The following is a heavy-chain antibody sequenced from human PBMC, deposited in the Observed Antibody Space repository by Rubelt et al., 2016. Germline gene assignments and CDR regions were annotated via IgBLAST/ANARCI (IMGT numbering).Heavy chain of an antibody. Sequence: VQLVESGGGLVQPGGSLRLSCAASGFTFSSYSMNWDRQAPGKGLEWVAVISYDGSNKYYADSVKSRFSIARANVKNTLDLQMNSLRAEDMAVDYCAKDCVYGHYDGYFDLWGRGTLVTVSS. CDR3: AKDCVYGHYDGYFDL. CDR1: GFTFSSYS. CDR2: ISYDGSNK. D-gene: IGHD4-17*01. V-gene: IGHV3-30*18. J-gene: IGHJ2*01.